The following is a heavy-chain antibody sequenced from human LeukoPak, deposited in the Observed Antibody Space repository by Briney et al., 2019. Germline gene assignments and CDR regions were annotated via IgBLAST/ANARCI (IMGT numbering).Heavy chain of an antibody. V-gene: IGHV3-23*01. CDR1: GFTFSSYA. J-gene: IGHJ4*02. CDR2: ISGSGGST. D-gene: IGHD6-13*01. CDR3: AKVRRQQLVFDY. Sequence: GGSLTLSCAASGFTFSSYAMSWVRQAPGKGLEWVSAISGSGGSTYYADSVKGRFTISRDNSKNTLYLQMNSLRAEDTAVYYCAKVRRQQLVFDYWGQGTLVTVSS.